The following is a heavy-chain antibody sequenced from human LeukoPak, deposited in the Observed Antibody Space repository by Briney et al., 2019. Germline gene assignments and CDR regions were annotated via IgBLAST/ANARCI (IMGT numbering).Heavy chain of an antibody. CDR1: GGSISSYY. D-gene: IGHD2-2*02. J-gene: IGHJ5*02. V-gene: IGHV4-59*12. CDR3: AREDCSSTSCYIGWFDP. Sequence: SETLSLTCTVSGGSISSYYWSWIRQPPGKGLEWIGYIYYSGSTNYNPSLKSRVTISVDTSKNQFSLKLSSVTAADTAVYYCAREDCSSTSCYIGWFDPWGQGTLVTVSS. CDR2: IYYSGST.